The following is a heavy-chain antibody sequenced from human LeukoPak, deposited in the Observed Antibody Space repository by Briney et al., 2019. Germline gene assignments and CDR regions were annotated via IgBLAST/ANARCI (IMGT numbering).Heavy chain of an antibody. J-gene: IGHJ4*02. V-gene: IGHV3-11*04. CDR2: ISTTGNTI. Sequence: PGGSLRLSCAASGFNFGDYYMTWIRQSPGKGLEWLSYISTTGNTISYSDSVRGRFTVSRDNAANSLYLQMHSLRVEDTAVYYCAKRSWSGDFFDHWGQGALVTVSS. D-gene: IGHD3-10*01. CDR3: AKRSWSGDFFDH. CDR1: GFNFGDYY.